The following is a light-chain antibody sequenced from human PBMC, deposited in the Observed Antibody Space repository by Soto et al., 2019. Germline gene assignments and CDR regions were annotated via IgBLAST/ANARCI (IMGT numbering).Light chain of an antibody. CDR1: QSVGYY. J-gene: IGKJ4*01. CDR3: QQRRNWPRA. CDR2: DAT. V-gene: IGKV3-11*01. Sequence: DIVLTQSPATLSFSPGERATLSCRASQSVGYYLVWYQQKPGLAHRLLIDDATKRPTGIPQRFSGSASGTDFTLTISSLEPEDFALYYCQQRRNWPRAFGGGTNVQ.